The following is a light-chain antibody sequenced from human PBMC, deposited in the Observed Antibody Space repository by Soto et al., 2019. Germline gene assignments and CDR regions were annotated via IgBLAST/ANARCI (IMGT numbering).Light chain of an antibody. CDR1: QSVSNTF. J-gene: IGKJ5*01. Sequence: ENVLTQSPGTLSLSPGERATLSCRAGQSVSNTFLAWYQQKPGQAPRLLIYGASDRATGTPDRFSGSGSGTDFTLTISSLEPEDFAVYYCQQRSNWPPLTFGQGTRLEIK. CDR2: GAS. V-gene: IGKV3D-20*02. CDR3: QQRSNWPPLT.